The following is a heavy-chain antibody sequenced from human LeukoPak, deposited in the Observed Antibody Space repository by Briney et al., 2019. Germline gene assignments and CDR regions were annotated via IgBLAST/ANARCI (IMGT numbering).Heavy chain of an antibody. J-gene: IGHJ4*02. CDR3: ARGDGGSNYVIDY. V-gene: IGHV3-30*04. Sequence: PGGSLRLSCAASVFTFRSYAMHWVREARGRGREWVADISFDGSNKYYADSVKGRFTISRDNSKNTLYLQMNSLRAEDTAVYYCARGDGGSNYVIDYWGQGTLVTVSS. CDR1: VFTFRSYA. D-gene: IGHD4-11*01. CDR2: ISFDGSNK.